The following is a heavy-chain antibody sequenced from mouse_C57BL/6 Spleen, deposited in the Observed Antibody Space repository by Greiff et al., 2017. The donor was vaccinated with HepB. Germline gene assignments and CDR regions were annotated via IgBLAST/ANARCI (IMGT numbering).Heavy chain of an antibody. CDR3: ARGDYGNPFAY. J-gene: IGHJ3*01. CDR2: INPSSGYT. Sequence: QVQLQHSGAELARPGASVKMSCKASGYTFTSYTMHWVKQRPGQGLEWIGYINPSSGYTKYNQKFKDKATLTADKSSSTAYMQLSSLTSEDSAVYYCARGDYGNPFAYWGQGTLVTVSA. CDR1: GYTFTSYT. D-gene: IGHD2-1*01. V-gene: IGHV1-4*01.